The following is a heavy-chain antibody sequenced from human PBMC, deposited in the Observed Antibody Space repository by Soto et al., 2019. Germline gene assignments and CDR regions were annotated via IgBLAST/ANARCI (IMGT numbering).Heavy chain of an antibody. V-gene: IGHV4-39*01. CDR2: IYYSGST. J-gene: IGHJ6*02. CDR3: ARRTFNGMDV. CDR1: GGSISSSYY. Sequence: SETLSLTCTVSGGSISSSYYWGWIRQPPGKGLEWIGSIYYSGSTYYNPSLKSRVTISVDTSKNQFSLKLSSVTAADTAVYYCARRTFNGMDVWGQGTTVTVSS.